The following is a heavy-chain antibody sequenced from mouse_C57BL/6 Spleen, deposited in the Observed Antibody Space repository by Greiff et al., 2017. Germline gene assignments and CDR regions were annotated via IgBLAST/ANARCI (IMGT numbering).Heavy chain of an antibody. CDR2: INPSTGGT. D-gene: IGHD2-4*01. J-gene: IGHJ2*01. CDR3: ARRGDYLFDY. V-gene: IGHV1-43*01. CDR1: GYSFTGYY. Sequence: VQLQQSGPELVKPGASVKISCKASGYSFTGYYMHWVKQSSEKSLEWIGEINPSTGGTSYNQKFEGKATLTVDKSSSTAYMQLKSLTSEDSAVYYCARRGDYLFDYWGQGTTLTVSS.